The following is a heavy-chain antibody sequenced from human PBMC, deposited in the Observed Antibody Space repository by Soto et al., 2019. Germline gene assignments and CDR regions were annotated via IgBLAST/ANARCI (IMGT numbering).Heavy chain of an antibody. CDR2: IYPGDSDT. Sequence: GESLKISCKGSGYSFTSYWIGWVRQMPGKGLEWMGIIYPGDSDTRYSPSFQGQVTISADKSISTAYLQWSSLKASDTAMYYCATPQRYYDFWSGHHATDAFDIWGQRTMVTVSS. CDR1: GYSFTSYW. CDR3: ATPQRYYDFWSGHHATDAFDI. J-gene: IGHJ3*02. D-gene: IGHD3-3*01. V-gene: IGHV5-51*01.